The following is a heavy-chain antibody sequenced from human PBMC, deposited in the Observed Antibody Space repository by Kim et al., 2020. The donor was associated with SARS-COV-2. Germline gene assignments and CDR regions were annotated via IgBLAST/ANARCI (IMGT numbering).Heavy chain of an antibody. CDR3: ARQAMVQGGIGYYYGTDV. CDR2: IYPGDSDT. V-gene: IGHV5-51*01. Sequence: GESLKISCKGSGYSFTSYWIGWVRQMPGKGLEWMGIIYPGDSDTRYSPSLQGQVTISADKSISTAYLQWSGLKASDTAMYYCARQAMVQGGIGYYYGTDVWGQGTTVTVSS. CDR1: GYSFTSYW. J-gene: IGHJ6*02. D-gene: IGHD3-10*01.